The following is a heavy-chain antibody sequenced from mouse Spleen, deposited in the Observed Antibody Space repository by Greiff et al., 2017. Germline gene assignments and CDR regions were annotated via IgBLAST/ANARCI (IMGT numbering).Heavy chain of an antibody. J-gene: IGHJ3*01. D-gene: IGHD2-1*01. V-gene: IGHV1-4*01. CDR2: INPSSGYT. CDR1: GYTFTSYT. Sequence: VQRVESGAELARPGASVKMSCKASGYTFTSYTMHWVKQRPGQGLEWIGYINPSSGYTKYNQKFKDKATLTADKSSSTAYMQLSSLTSEDSAVYYCAREDYGNPFAYWGQGTLVTVSA. CDR3: AREDYGNPFAY.